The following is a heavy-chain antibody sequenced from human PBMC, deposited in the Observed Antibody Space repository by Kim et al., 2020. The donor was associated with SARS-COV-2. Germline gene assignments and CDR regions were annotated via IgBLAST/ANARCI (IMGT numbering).Heavy chain of an antibody. CDR3: ARDDGDYYDSSGFYPYDYYGMAI. CDR2: IIPFYGNT. V-gene: IGHV1-69*06. J-gene: IGHJ6*02. D-gene: IGHD3-22*01. CDR1: GCTFSSYA. Sequence: SVKVSCKASGCTFSSYAISWVRQAPGQGLEWMGGIIPFYGNTNYAQKLQGRVTITADTSTSTAYMELSSLRSDDTAVYYCARDDGDYYDSSGFYPYDYYGMAIWGPG.